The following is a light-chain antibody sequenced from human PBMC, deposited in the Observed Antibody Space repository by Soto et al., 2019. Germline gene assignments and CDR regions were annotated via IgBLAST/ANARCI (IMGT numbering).Light chain of an antibody. J-gene: IGKJ4*01. CDR2: DAS. CDR3: QQRTNCPVT. Sequence: EIVLTQSPATLSLSPGERATLSCRASQSVSSYLVWYQQKPGQAPRVLISDASNRATGIPARFSGSGSGTDFTLTISRLAPEDFAVYYCQQRTNCPVTFGGGTKVEIK. V-gene: IGKV3-11*01. CDR1: QSVSSY.